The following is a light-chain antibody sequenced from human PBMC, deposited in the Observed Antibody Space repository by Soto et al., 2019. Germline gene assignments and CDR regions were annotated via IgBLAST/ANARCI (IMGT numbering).Light chain of an antibody. Sequence: EIVMTQSTATLSVSPGERATLSCRASQNIGGTLAWYQQKPGQAPRLLIYGASTRATGIPDRFSGSGSGTDFTLTISRLEPEDSAVYYCQQYGSSPTWTFGQGTKVDIK. CDR1: QNIGGT. J-gene: IGKJ1*01. CDR2: GAS. CDR3: QQYGSSPTWT. V-gene: IGKV3-20*01.